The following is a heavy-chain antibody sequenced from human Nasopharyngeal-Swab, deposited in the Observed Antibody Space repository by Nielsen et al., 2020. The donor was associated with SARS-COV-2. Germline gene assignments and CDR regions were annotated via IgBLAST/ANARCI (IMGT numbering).Heavy chain of an antibody. J-gene: IGHJ4*02. D-gene: IGHD2-15*01. V-gene: IGHV1-18*01. CDR2: ISAYNGNT. CDR3: ARDLGYCSGGSCSIDY. CDR1: AYTFTSYG. Sequence: ASVQVSCKASAYTFTSYGISWVRQAPGQGLEWMGWISAYNGNTNYAQKLQGRVTMTTDTYTSTAYMELRSLRSDDTAVYYCARDLGYCSGGSCSIDYWGQGTLVTVSS.